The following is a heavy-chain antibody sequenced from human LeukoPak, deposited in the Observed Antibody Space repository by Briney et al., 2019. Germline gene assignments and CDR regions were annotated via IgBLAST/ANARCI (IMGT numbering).Heavy chain of an antibody. V-gene: IGHV3-64D*06. CDR1: GFTFSSYA. CDR3: VKGESYYDFQH. D-gene: IGHD3-10*01. Sequence: GGSLRLSCSASGFTFSSYAMHWVRQAPGKGLEYVSAISSNGGSTYYADSVKGRFTISRDNSKNTLYLQMSRLRAEDTAVYYCVKGESYYDFQHWGQGTLVTVSS. J-gene: IGHJ1*01. CDR2: ISSNGGST.